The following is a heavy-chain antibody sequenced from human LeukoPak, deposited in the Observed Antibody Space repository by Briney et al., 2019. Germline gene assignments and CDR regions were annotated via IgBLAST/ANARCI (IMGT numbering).Heavy chain of an antibody. CDR1: GYTFTGYY. Sequence: ASVKVSCTASGYTFTGYYMHWVRQAPGQGLEWMGWINPNSGATNYAQKFQGRVTMTRDTSISTAYMELSRLRSDDTAVYYCARARYCSRTSCYPDDWGQGTLVTVSS. J-gene: IGHJ4*02. CDR2: INPNSGAT. V-gene: IGHV1-2*02. D-gene: IGHD2-2*01. CDR3: ARARYCSRTSCYPDD.